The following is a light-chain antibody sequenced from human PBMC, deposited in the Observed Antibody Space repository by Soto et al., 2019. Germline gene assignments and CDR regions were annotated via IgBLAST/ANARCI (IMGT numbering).Light chain of an antibody. CDR3: SSYTSSSTEV. CDR2: EVS. V-gene: IGLV2-14*01. CDR1: SSDAGGYIY. J-gene: IGLJ1*01. Sequence: QSALTQPASVSGSPGQSITISCTGTSSDAGGYIYVSWYQQHPGKAPKLMIYEVSNRPSGVSNRFSGSKSGNTASLTISGLQAEDEADYYCSSYTSSSTEVFGTGTKVTVL.